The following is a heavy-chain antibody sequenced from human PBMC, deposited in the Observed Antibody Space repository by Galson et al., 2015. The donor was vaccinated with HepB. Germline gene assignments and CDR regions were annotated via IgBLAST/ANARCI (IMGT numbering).Heavy chain of an antibody. Sequence: SLRLSCAASGFTFGDYAMSWFRQAPGKGLEWVGFIRSKAYGGTTEYAASVKGRFTISRDDSKSIAYLQMNSLKTEDTAVYYCTRERWLFGYHFDYWGQGTLVTVSS. CDR3: TRERWLFGYHFDY. V-gene: IGHV3-49*03. J-gene: IGHJ4*02. CDR1: GFTFGDYA. D-gene: IGHD3-22*01. CDR2: IRSKAYGGTT.